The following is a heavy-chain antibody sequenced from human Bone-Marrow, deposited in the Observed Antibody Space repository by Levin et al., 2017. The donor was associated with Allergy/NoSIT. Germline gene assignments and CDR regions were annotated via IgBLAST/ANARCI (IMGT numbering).Heavy chain of an antibody. V-gene: IGHV3-30-3*01. D-gene: IGHD2-8*02. CDR1: GFTFSSYS. CDR2: ISYDGGNE. CDR3: ARGDLVLVVYPVC. Sequence: PGGSLRLSCAASGFTFSSYSMHWVRQAPGKGLEWVALISYDGGNENYADSVKGRFTISRDNYKNTLYLQMNSLSAEDTAVYFCARGDLVLVVYPVCRGEGDLVTVAS. J-gene: IGHJ4*02.